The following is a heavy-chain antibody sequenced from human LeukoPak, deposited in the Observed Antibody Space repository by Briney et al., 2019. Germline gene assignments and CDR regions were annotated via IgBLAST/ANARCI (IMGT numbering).Heavy chain of an antibody. CDR1: GFTFSDYY. CDR2: ISSSGSTI. J-gene: IGHJ4*02. CDR3: ARVHIAARPYFDY. Sequence: GGSLRLSCAASGFTFSDYYMSWIRQAPGKGLEWVSYISSSGSTIYYADSVKGRFTISRDNAKNSLYLQMNSLRAEDTAVYYCARVHIAARPYFDYWGQGTLVTVSS. V-gene: IGHV3-11*04. D-gene: IGHD6-6*01.